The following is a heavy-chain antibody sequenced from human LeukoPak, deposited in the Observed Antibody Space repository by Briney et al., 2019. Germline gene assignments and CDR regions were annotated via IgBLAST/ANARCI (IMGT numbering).Heavy chain of an antibody. CDR2: INHSGST. CDR1: GGSFSRYY. V-gene: IGHV4-34*01. D-gene: IGHD3-9*01. J-gene: IGHJ2*01. CDR3: ARQLLRYIAGEGDWHFDF. Sequence: SETLSLTCAVYGGSFSRYYWSWIRQPPGKGLEWIGEINHSGSTNYNPSLKSRVTISVDTSKNQFSLKLSSVTAADTAVYFCARQLLRYIAGEGDWHFDFWGRGTLVTVSS.